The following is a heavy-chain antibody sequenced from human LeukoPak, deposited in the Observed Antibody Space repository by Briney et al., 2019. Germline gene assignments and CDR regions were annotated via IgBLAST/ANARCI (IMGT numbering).Heavy chain of an antibody. CDR1: GFTFSSYE. CDR2: ISSSGSTI. D-gene: IGHD6-19*01. CDR3: AKDRGSGWYFDY. Sequence: GGSLRLSCAASGFTFSSYEMNWVRQAPGKGLEWVSYISSSGSTIYYADSVKGRFTISRDNAKNSLYLQMDSLRAEDTAVYYCAKDRGSGWYFDYWGQGTLVTVSS. J-gene: IGHJ4*02. V-gene: IGHV3-48*03.